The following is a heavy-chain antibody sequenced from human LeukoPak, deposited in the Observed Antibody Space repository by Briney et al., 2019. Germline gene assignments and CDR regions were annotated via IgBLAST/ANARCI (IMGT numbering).Heavy chain of an antibody. V-gene: IGHV1-2*02. CDR2: INPNSGGT. D-gene: IGHD3-22*01. J-gene: IGHJ3*02. CDR1: GYTFTGYY. CDR3: ARSEDYYDSSGYYYPGAFDI. Sequence: ASVKVSCKASGYTFTGYYMHWVRQAPGQGLEWMGWINPNSGGTNYAQKFQGRVTMTRDMSISTAYMELSRLRSDDTAVYYCARSEDYYDSSGYYYPGAFDIWGQGTMVTVSS.